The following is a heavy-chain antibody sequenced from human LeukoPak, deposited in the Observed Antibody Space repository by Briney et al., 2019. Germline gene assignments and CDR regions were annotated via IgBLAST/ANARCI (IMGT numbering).Heavy chain of an antibody. CDR3: ASPYDSSGYYYLDY. J-gene: IGHJ4*02. D-gene: IGHD3-22*01. V-gene: IGHV3-23*01. Sequence: GGSLRLSCAASGFTFSSYAMSWVRQAPGKGPEWVSAISGSGGSTYYADSVKGRFTISRDNSKNTLYLQMNSLRAEDTAVYYCASPYDSSGYYYLDYWGQGTLVTVSS. CDR1: GFTFSSYA. CDR2: ISGSGGST.